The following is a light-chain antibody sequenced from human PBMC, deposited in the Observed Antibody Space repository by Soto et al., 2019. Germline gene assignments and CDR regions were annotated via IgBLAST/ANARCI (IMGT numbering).Light chain of an antibody. J-gene: IGLJ3*02. CDR3: QSYDSSLRLAV. CDR1: SSNIGAGYD. Sequence: QSVLTQPPSVSGAPWQRVTISCSGSSSNIGAGYDVHWYQQLPGTAPRLLIYVSRNRPSGVPDRFSGSKSGTSASLAITGLQTDDEADYYCQSYDSSLRLAVFGGGTKLTVL. CDR2: VSR. V-gene: IGLV1-40*01.